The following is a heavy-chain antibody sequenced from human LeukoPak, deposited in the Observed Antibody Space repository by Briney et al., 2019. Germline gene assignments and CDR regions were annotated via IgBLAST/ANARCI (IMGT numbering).Heavy chain of an antibody. Sequence: SETLSLTCTVSGNSFGDYYWSWIRQPAGKGLEWIGRIYTSGSTTYNPSLKSRVTMSVDTSKSQFSLNLMSVTAADTAVYYCTRDTGTTGEVKLDPWGQGTLVTVSS. J-gene: IGHJ5*02. CDR3: TRDTGTTGEVKLDP. CDR2: IYTSGST. D-gene: IGHD4-17*01. V-gene: IGHV4-4*07. CDR1: GNSFGDYY.